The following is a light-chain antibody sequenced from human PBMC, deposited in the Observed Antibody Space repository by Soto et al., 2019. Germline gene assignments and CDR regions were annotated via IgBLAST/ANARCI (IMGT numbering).Light chain of an antibody. CDR2: AAS. Sequence: DIQMTQSSSSVSASVGDRFSITCRASQGIRSCLAWYQQKPGKAPKLLIYAASSLQSGVPSRFSGSGSGTDVTLTISSLQPEDFSTYYCQQANSFPLTFGGGTKVEIK. CDR1: QGIRSC. CDR3: QQANSFPLT. J-gene: IGKJ4*01. V-gene: IGKV1-12*01.